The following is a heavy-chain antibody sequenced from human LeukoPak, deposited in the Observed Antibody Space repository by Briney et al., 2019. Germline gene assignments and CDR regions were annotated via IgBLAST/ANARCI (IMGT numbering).Heavy chain of an antibody. V-gene: IGHV3-53*01. CDR2: IYSADRT. CDR3: ATVEYYDSSGSCYFQH. D-gene: IGHD3-22*01. Sequence: PGGSPRLSCAASGFTVSSKYMSWVRQAPGKGLGLVSVIYSADRTYYADSMKGRFTISRDNSKNTMYLQMNSLRAEDTAVYYCATVEYYDSSGSCYFQHWGQGTLLTVSS. CDR1: GFTVSSKY. J-gene: IGHJ1*01.